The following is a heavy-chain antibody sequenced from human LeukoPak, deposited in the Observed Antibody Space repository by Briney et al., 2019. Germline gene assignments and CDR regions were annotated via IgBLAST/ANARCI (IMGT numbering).Heavy chain of an antibody. CDR2: ISGSGGST. CDR3: AQVRPLLWFGDGAFDY. D-gene: IGHD3-10*01. J-gene: IGHJ4*02. V-gene: IGHV3-23*01. Sequence: GGSLRLSCAASGFTFSSYAMSWVRQAPGKGLEWVSVISGSGGSTYYADSVKGRFTISRDNSKNTLYLQMNSLRAEDTAVYYCAQVRPLLWFGDGAFDYWGQGTLVTVSS. CDR1: GFTFSSYA.